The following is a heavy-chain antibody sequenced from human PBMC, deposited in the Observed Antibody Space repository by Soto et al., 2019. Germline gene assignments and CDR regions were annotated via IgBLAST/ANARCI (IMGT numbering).Heavy chain of an antibody. D-gene: IGHD3-10*01. V-gene: IGHV4-30-4*01. J-gene: IGHJ5*02. CDR2: IYYSGST. Sequence: QVQLQESGPGLVKPSQTLSLTCTVSGGSISSGDYYWSWIRQPPGKGLEWIGYIYYSGSTYYNPYHKGRVTKSVNTSKNQFSLKLRSVTAADTAVYYCAGVNLDGRRSFGELWFDPWGQGTLVTVSS. CDR3: AGVNLDGRRSFGELWFDP. CDR1: GGSISSGDYY.